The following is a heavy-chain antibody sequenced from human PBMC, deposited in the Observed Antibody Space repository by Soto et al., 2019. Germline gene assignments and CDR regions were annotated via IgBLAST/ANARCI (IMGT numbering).Heavy chain of an antibody. CDR1: GGSISSGGYY. V-gene: IGHV4-31*03. CDR2: IYYSGST. J-gene: IGHJ4*02. Sequence: LSLTCTVSGGSISSGGYYWSWIRQHPGGGLEWSGYIYYSGSTYYNPSLKSRVTISVDTSKNQFSLQLSSVTAADTAVYYCARDRECSGGTCYNYFDYWGQGALVTVSS. CDR3: ARDRECSGGTCYNYFDY. D-gene: IGHD2-15*01.